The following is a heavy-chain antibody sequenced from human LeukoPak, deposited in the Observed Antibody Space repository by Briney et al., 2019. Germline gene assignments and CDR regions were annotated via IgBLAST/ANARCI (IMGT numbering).Heavy chain of an antibody. Sequence: SETLSLTCTVSGGSISSGSYYWGWIRQPQGKGLEWIGTIFYSGSTYYNPSLKSRVTISVDTSKNQFSLNLNSVTAADTAVYYCAGTLGYCNGGRCLNWFDPWGQGTLVTVSS. D-gene: IGHD2-15*01. CDR1: GGSISSGSYY. CDR2: IFYSGST. CDR3: AGTLGYCNGGRCLNWFDP. V-gene: IGHV4-39*07. J-gene: IGHJ5*02.